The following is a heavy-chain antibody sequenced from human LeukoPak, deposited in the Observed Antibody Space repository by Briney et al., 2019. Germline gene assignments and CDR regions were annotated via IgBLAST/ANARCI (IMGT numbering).Heavy chain of an antibody. J-gene: IGHJ4*02. D-gene: IGHD3-16*01. CDR3: ASRSYGYVWGSYAFDY. V-gene: IGHV4-4*02. CDR2: IYHSGST. Sequence: PSGTLSLTCAVSGGSISSSSWWSWVRQPPGKGLEWIGEIYHSGSTNYNPSLKSRVTISVDKSKNQFSLKLSSVTAADTAVYYCASRSYGYVWGSYAFDYWGQGTLVTVSS. CDR1: GGSISSSSW.